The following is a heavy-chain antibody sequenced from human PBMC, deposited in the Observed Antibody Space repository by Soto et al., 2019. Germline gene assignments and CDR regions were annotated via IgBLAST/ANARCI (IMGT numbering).Heavy chain of an antibody. V-gene: IGHV3-30*18. CDR2: ISYDGSNK. CDR3: AKARGIAAAGTG. Sequence: GGSLRLSCAASGFTFSSYGMHWVRQAPGKGLEWVAVISYDGSNKYYADSVKGRFTISRDNSKNTLYLQMNSLRAEDTAVYYCAKARGIAAAGTGWGQGTLVTVSS. D-gene: IGHD6-13*01. CDR1: GFTFSSYG. J-gene: IGHJ4*02.